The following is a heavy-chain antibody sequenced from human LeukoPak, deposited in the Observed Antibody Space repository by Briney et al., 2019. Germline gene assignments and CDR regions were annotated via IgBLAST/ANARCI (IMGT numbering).Heavy chain of an antibody. CDR3: ARAGRPGNYYYYMDV. V-gene: IGHV4-59*01. J-gene: IGHJ6*03. Sequence: SETLSLTCSLSDGSISDYQWNWIRQPPGKGLEWIGHIHFSGSTKSNPSLKSRVTITVDTSRNHFSLHLLSVTAADTAMYYCARAGRPGNYYYYMDVWGNGTMVTVSS. CDR1: DGSISDYQ. D-gene: IGHD6-6*01. CDR2: IHFSGST.